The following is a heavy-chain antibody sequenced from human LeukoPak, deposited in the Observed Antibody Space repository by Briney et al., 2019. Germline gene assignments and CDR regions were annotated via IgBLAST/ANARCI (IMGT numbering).Heavy chain of an antibody. D-gene: IGHD6-19*01. V-gene: IGHV3-74*01. CDR1: GFTFSSYW. Sequence: AGGSLRLSCAASGFTFSSYWMHWVRQAPGKGLVWVSRINSDGSSTSYADSVKGRFTISRDNAKNSLYLQMNSLRAEDTAVYYCARYSSGWYYFDYWGQGTLVTVSS. CDR3: ARYSSGWYYFDY. J-gene: IGHJ4*02. CDR2: INSDGSST.